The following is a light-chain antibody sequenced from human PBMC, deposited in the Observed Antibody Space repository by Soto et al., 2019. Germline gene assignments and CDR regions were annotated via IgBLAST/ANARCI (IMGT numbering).Light chain of an antibody. CDR1: SSDVGGYNF. Sequence: QSALTQPPSASGSPGQSVTISCTGTSSDVGGYNFVSWYQQHPGKAPKLIIYEVSKWPSGVPDRFSGSKSGNTASLTVSGLQAEDEADYYCSSYAGSDNWVFGGGTKLTVL. CDR2: EVS. J-gene: IGLJ3*02. V-gene: IGLV2-8*01. CDR3: SSYAGSDNWV.